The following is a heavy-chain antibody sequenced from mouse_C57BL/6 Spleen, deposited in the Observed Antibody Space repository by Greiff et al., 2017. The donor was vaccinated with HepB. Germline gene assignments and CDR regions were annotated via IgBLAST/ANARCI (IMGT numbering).Heavy chain of an antibody. V-gene: IGHV7-3*01. CDR1: GFTFTDYY. CDR2: IRNKANGYTT. CDR3: ARYKRLGQGYAMDY. D-gene: IGHD4-1*01. Sequence: EVQVVESGGGLVQPGGSLSLSCAASGFTFTDYYMSWVRQPPGKALEWLGFIRNKANGYTTEYSASVKGRFTISRDNSQSILYLQMNALRAEDSATYYCARYKRLGQGYAMDYWGQGTSVTVSS. J-gene: IGHJ4*01.